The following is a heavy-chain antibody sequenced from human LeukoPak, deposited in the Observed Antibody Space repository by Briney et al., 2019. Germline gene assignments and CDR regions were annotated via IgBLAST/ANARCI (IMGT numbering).Heavy chain of an antibody. CDR3: ARDYYGSGSYYNFYYYGMDV. J-gene: IGHJ6*02. Sequence: GGSLRLSCAASGFTFSSYAMSWVRQAPGKGLEWVSAISGSGGSTHYADSVKGRFTISRDNAKNSLYLQMNSLRAEDTAVYYCARDYYGSGSYYNFYYYGMDVWGQGTTVTVSS. CDR2: ISGSGGST. CDR1: GFTFSSYA. D-gene: IGHD3-10*01. V-gene: IGHV3-23*01.